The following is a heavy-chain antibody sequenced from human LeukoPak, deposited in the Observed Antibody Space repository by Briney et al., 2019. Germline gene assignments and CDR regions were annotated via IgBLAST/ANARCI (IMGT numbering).Heavy chain of an antibody. CDR3: ARDYYGSGSCY. D-gene: IGHD3-10*01. Sequence: GGSLRLSCAASGFTFSNAWMSWVRQAPGKGLEWVSILYSGGSTYYADSVKGRFTISRDNSKNTLYLQMNSLRAEDTAVYYCARDYYGSGSCYWGQGTLVTVSS. CDR1: GFTFSNAW. V-gene: IGHV3-66*01. CDR2: LYSGGST. J-gene: IGHJ4*02.